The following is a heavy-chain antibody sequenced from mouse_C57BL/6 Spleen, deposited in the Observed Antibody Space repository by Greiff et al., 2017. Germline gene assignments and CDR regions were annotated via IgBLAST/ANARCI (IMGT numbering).Heavy chain of an antibody. CDR1: GFSFNTYA. V-gene: IGHV10-1*01. J-gene: IGHJ4*01. D-gene: IGHD1-2*01. Sequence: EVMLVESGGGLVQPKGSLKLSCAASGFSFNTYAMNWVRQAPGKGLEWVARIRSKSNNYATYYADSVKDRFTISRDDSESMLYLQMNNLKTEDTAMYYCVRHHYYEAMDYWGQGTSVTVSS. CDR3: VRHHYYEAMDY. CDR2: IRSKSNNYAT.